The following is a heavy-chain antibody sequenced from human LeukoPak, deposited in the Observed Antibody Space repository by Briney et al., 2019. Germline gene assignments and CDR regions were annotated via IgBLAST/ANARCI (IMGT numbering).Heavy chain of an antibody. J-gene: IGHJ4*02. CDR2: IYYSGST. D-gene: IGHD6-13*01. V-gene: IGHV4-31*03. Sequence: PSETLSLTCTVSGGSISSGGYYWSWIRQHPGKGLEWIGYIYYSGSTYYNPSLKSRVTISVDTSKNQFSLKLSSVTAADTAVYYCARGDSSSWYAIWGQGTLVTVSS. CDR3: ARGDSSSWYAI. CDR1: GGSISSGGYY.